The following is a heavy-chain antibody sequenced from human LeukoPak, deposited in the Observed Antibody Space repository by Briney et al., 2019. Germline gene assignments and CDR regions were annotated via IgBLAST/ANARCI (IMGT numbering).Heavy chain of an antibody. CDR3: ATLSHSSGYYIGGFDI. D-gene: IGHD3-22*01. V-gene: IGHV3-15*01. J-gene: IGHJ3*02. CDR2: IKSKTDGGTT. Sequence: GCALTVSRPASGWTVRQAWMRWVGPAAPKEVERVGRIKSKTDGGTTDYIAPVKGRFTISRDDSKNTLDLQMNRLKTEDTAVYYCATLSHSSGYYIGGFDIWGQGTMVSVSS. CDR1: GWTVRQAW.